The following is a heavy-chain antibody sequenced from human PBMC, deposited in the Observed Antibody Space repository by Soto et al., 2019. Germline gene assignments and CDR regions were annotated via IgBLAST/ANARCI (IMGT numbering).Heavy chain of an antibody. CDR2: IDPSDSRT. CDR1: GYMFPIYH. Sequence: PGESLKISCEASGYMFPIYHISWVRQIPEKGLEWVGKIDPSDSRTMYRPSSRARITISVDKSINTAYLEWGRLKASDTAMYYCSRHDSIGYFDFWGPGTQLAVFS. D-gene: IGHD2-15*01. CDR3: SRHDSIGYFDF. V-gene: IGHV5-10-1*01. J-gene: IGHJ4*02.